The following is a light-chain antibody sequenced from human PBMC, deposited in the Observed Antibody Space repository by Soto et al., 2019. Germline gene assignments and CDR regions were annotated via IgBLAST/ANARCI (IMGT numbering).Light chain of an antibody. J-gene: IGLJ2*01. Sequence: QPVLTQSPSASASLGASVKLTCSLSSGHSSYAIAWHQQRPEKGPRYLMKVNSDGSHSKGDGIPDRFSGSSSGAERYLSISSLQSEDEADYYCQTWDTGIRVFGGGTKVTVL. CDR1: SGHSSYA. CDR3: QTWDTGIRV. V-gene: IGLV4-69*01. CDR2: VNSDGSH.